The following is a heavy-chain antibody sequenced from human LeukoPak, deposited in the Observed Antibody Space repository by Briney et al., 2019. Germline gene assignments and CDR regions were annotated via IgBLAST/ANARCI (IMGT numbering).Heavy chain of an antibody. D-gene: IGHD3-10*01. V-gene: IGHV4-39*07. CDR2: IYYSGST. J-gene: IGHJ4*02. CDR1: GGSISSSSYY. CDR3: ARAYGSGSNYYFDY. Sequence: SETLSLTCTVSGGSISSSSYYWGWIRPPPGKGLEWIGSIYYSGSTYYNPSLKSRVTISVDTSKNQFSLKLSSVTAADTAVYYCARAYGSGSNYYFDYWGQGTLVTVSS.